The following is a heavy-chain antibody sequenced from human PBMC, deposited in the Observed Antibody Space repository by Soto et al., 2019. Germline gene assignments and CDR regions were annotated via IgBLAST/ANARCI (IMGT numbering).Heavy chain of an antibody. CDR2: IIPIFGTA. J-gene: IGHJ4*02. CDR3: SRDGSRDYVWGSPYY. Sequence: QVQLVQSGAEVKKPGSSVKVSCKASGGSFSSYAISWVRQAPGQGLEWMGGIIPIFGTANYAQKFQGRVTITADESKSTAYRELSSLRSEDTAVYYCSRDGSRDYVWGSPYYWGQGTLVTGSS. CDR1: GGSFSSYA. D-gene: IGHD3-16*01. V-gene: IGHV1-69*01.